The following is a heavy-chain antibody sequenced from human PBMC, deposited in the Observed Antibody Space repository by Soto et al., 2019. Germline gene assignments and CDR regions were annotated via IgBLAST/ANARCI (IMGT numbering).Heavy chain of an antibody. CDR1: GGSISSGDYY. Sequence: SETLSLTCTVSGGSISSGDYYWSWIRQPPGKGLEWIGYIYYSGSTYYNPSLKSRVTISVDTSKNQFSLKLSSVTAADTAVYYCARAKYYYDSSGPRFDYWGQGTRVTVSS. V-gene: IGHV4-30-4*01. J-gene: IGHJ4*02. CDR2: IYYSGST. CDR3: ARAKYYYDSSGPRFDY. D-gene: IGHD3-22*01.